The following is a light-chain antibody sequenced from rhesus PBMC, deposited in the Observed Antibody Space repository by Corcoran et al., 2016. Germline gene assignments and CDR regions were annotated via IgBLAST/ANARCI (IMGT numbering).Light chain of an antibody. V-gene: IGKV1-36*01. Sequence: DIQMTQSPSSLSASVGDRVTITCRASQGISHYLSWYQQKAGKPHKRLFYAASSLQSGVPSRFSGSGSGTECTLTISSLQPEDFAAYYCLHYNSEPYSFGQGTKVEIK. J-gene: IGKJ2*01. CDR1: QGISHY. CDR2: AAS. CDR3: LHYNSEPYS.